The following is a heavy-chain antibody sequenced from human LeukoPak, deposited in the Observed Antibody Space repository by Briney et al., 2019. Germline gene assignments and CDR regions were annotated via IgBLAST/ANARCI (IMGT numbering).Heavy chain of an antibody. J-gene: IGHJ4*02. Sequence: PGGSLRLSCAASGFTFSSYAMTWVRQAPGKGLEWVSAISDSGDSTYYADSVKGRFTISRDNSKNTLYLQMNSLRAEDTAAYYCAKDSYGSGSYSPDYWGQGTLVTVSS. CDR3: AKDSYGSGSYSPDY. V-gene: IGHV3-23*01. CDR1: GFTFSSYA. CDR2: ISDSGDST. D-gene: IGHD3-10*01.